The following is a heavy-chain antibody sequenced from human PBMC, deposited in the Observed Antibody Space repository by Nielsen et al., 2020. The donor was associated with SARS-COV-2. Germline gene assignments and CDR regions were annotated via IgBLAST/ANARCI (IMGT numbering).Heavy chain of an antibody. Sequence: SGPTLVKPTQTLTLTCTFSGFSLSTSGMCVSWIRQPPGKALEWLARIDWDDDKYYSTSLKTRLTISKDTSKNQVVLTMTNMDPVDTATYYCARMHTEITIFGWLYYGMDVWGQGTTVTVSS. CDR2: IDWDDDK. V-gene: IGHV2-70*11. D-gene: IGHD3-3*01. CDR3: ARMHTEITIFGWLYYGMDV. J-gene: IGHJ6*02. CDR1: GFSLSTSGMC.